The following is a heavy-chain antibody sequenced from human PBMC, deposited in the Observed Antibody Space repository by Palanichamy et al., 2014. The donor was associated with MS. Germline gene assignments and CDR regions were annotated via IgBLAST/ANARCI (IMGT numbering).Heavy chain of an antibody. V-gene: IGHV1-3*01. CDR1: GYTFTSYA. D-gene: IGHD6-6*01. CDR3: ARDFPKRIAAPDHDAFDI. Sequence: VQLVQAGAEVKKPGASVKVSCKASGYTFTSYAMHWVRQAPDKRLEWMGWINAGNGNTKYSQKFQDRVTITRDTSASTAYMELSSLRSEDTAVYYCARDFPKRIAAPDHDAFDIWGQGTMVTVSS. CDR2: INAGNGNT. J-gene: IGHJ3*02.